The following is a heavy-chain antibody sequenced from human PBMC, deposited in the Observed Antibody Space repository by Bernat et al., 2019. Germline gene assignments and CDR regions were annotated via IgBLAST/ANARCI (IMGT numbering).Heavy chain of an antibody. Sequence: QVQLVESGGGVVQPGRSLRLSCAASGFTFSSYAMHWVRQAPGKGLEWVAVISYDGSNKYYADSVKGRFTISRDNSKNTLYLQMNSLRAEDTAVYYAIVVASSFDYWGQGTLVTVSS. CDR2: ISYDGSNK. V-gene: IGHV3-30-3*01. D-gene: IGHD3-22*01. CDR3: IVVASSFDY. CDR1: GFTFSSYA. J-gene: IGHJ4*02.